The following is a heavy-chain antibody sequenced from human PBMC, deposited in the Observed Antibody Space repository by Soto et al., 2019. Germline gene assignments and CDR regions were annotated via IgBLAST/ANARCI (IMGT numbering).Heavy chain of an antibody. CDR3: AREISSSWFDY. J-gene: IGHJ4*02. D-gene: IGHD6-13*01. Sequence: EASVKVSCKASGYTFTGYYMHWVRQAPGQGLEWMGWINPNSGGTNYAQKFQGWVTITRDTSISTMYMELSRLRSDDTAVYYCAREISSSWFDYWGQGTLVTVSS. CDR2: INPNSGGT. CDR1: GYTFTGYY. V-gene: IGHV1-2*04.